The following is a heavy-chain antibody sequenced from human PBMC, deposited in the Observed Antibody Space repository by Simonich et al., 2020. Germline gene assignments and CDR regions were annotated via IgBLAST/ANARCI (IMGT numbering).Heavy chain of an antibody. CDR3: ARAYSSSWYNWFDP. J-gene: IGHJ5*02. V-gene: IGHV3-33*01. CDR1: GFTFSSYG. Sequence: QVQLVESGGGVVQPGRSLRLSCAASGFTFSSYGMHWVRQAPGKGLEWVGVLWYDGSNKYYADSVEGRFTISRDNSKNTLYLQMNSLRAEDTAVYYCARAYSSSWYNWFDPWGQGTLVTVSS. CDR2: LWYDGSNK. D-gene: IGHD6-13*01.